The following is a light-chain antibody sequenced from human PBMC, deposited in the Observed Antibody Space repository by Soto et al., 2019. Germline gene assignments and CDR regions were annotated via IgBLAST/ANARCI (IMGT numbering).Light chain of an antibody. Sequence: EIVMTQSPATLSVSPGERATLSCRASQSVSTSLAWYQQKPGQAPRLLISGASTRATGVPARFSGSGSETEFTLTISSLQSEDFPVYYCQQYNNWWTFGQGTKVEIK. J-gene: IGKJ1*01. CDR3: QQYNNWWT. CDR2: GAS. CDR1: QSVSTS. V-gene: IGKV3-15*01.